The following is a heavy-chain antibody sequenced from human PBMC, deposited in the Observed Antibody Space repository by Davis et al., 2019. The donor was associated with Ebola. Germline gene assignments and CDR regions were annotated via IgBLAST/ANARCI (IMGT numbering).Heavy chain of an antibody. D-gene: IGHD4-17*01. CDR2: INHSGST. CDR3: ARETTVTLIDY. V-gene: IGHV4-4*02. Sequence: SETLSLTCAVSGGSISSSNWWSWVRQPPGKGLEWIGEINHSGSTNYNPSLKSRVTISVDTSKNQFSLKLSSVTAADTAVYYCARETTVTLIDYWGQGTLVTVSS. CDR1: GGSISSSNW. J-gene: IGHJ4*02.